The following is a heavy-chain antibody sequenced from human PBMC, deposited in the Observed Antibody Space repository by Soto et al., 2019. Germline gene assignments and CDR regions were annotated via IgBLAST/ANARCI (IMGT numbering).Heavy chain of an antibody. CDR1: GFTFSSYW. CDR3: ARCAIAAAGPYYYYGMDV. J-gene: IGHJ6*02. D-gene: IGHD6-13*01. CDR2: IKQDGSEK. V-gene: IGHV3-7*03. Sequence: GGSLRLSCAASGFTFSSYWMSWVRQAPGKGLEWVANIKQDGSEKYYVDSVKGRFTMSRDNAKNSLYLQMNSLRVEDTAVYYCARCAIAAAGPYYYYGMDVWGQGTTVTVSS.